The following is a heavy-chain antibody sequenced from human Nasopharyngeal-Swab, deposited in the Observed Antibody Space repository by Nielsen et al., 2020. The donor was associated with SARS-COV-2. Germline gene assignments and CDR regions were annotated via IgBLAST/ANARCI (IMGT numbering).Heavy chain of an antibody. Sequence: SLRLSCAASGFTFSSYAMHWVRQAPGKGLEWVAVISYDGSNKYYADSVKGRFTISRDNSKNTLYLQMNSLRAEDTAVYYCARDLRFEDTAMAGYFDLWGRGTLVTVSS. CDR2: ISYDGSNK. J-gene: IGHJ2*01. V-gene: IGHV3-30-3*01. D-gene: IGHD5-18*01. CDR1: GFTFSSYA. CDR3: ARDLRFEDTAMAGYFDL.